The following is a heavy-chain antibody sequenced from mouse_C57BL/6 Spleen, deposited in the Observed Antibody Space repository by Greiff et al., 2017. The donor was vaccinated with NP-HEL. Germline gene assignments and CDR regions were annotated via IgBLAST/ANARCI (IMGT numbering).Heavy chain of an antibody. J-gene: IGHJ4*01. CDR2: ISGGGGNT. CDR3: ARHGYEAMDY. CDR1: GFTFSSYT. V-gene: IGHV5-9*01. D-gene: IGHD2-10*02. Sequence: EVQLVESGGGLVKPGGSLKLSCAASGFTFSSYTMSWVRQTPEKRLEWVATISGGGGNTYYPDSVKGRFTISRDNAKNTLYLQMSSLRSEDTALYYCARHGYEAMDYWGQGTSVTVSS.